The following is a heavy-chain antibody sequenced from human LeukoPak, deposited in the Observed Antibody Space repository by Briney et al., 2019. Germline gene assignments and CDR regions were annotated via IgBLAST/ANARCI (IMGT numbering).Heavy chain of an antibody. J-gene: IGHJ4*01. CDR3: ARGRDGYINY. Sequence: PSETLSLTCAVYGVSFSGYYWSWIRQPPGKGLEWIGEVTHSGSTNYNPSLKSRVTISVDTSKKQFSLKLTSVTATDTAVYYCARGRDGYINYWGQGTLVTVSS. V-gene: IGHV4-34*01. CDR1: GVSFSGYY. CDR2: VTHSGST. D-gene: IGHD5-24*01.